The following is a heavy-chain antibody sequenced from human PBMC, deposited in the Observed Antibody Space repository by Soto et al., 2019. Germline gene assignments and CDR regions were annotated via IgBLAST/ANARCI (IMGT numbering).Heavy chain of an antibody. CDR3: ATTTAMGSYFDY. CDR1: GGTFSNYG. Sequence: QVQLVQSGAEVKKPGSSVKVSCKASGGTFSNYGISWVRQAPGQGHEWMGGIIPIFGTANYAQQFQGRVPFTADESTSTVYMELSSLRSEDTVVYYCATTTAMGSYFDYWGQGILVTVSS. D-gene: IGHD4-17*01. CDR2: IIPIFGTA. J-gene: IGHJ4*02. V-gene: IGHV1-69*12.